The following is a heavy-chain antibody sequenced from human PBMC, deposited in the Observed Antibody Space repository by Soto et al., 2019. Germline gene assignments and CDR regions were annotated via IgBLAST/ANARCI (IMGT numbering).Heavy chain of an antibody. Sequence: SVKVSCKASGGTFSSYAISWVRQAPGQGLEWMGGIIPIFGTANYAQKFQGRVTITADESTSTAYMELSSLRSEDTAVYYCARDCGDYPLYSGMDVWGQGTTVTVSS. CDR3: ARDCGDYPLYSGMDV. V-gene: IGHV1-69*13. CDR2: IIPIFGTA. J-gene: IGHJ6*02. CDR1: GGTFSSYA. D-gene: IGHD4-17*01.